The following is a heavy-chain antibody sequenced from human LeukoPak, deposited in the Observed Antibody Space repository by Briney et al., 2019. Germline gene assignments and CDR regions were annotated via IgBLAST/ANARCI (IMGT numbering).Heavy chain of an antibody. V-gene: IGHV5-51*01. D-gene: IGHD5-24*01. J-gene: IGHJ4*02. Sequence: HGESLKISCKGSGYSFSSYWIGWVRQMPGKGLEWMGIIYPGDFDTRYSPSFQGQVTISADKSISTAYLQWSSLKASDTAMYYCARHWGRWLLGGYFDYWGQGTVVTVSS. CDR3: ARHWGRWLLGGYFDY. CDR2: IYPGDFDT. CDR1: GYSFSSYW.